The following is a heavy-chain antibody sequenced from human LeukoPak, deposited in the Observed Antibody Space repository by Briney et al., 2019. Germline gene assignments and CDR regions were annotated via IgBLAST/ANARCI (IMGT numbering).Heavy chain of an antibody. D-gene: IGHD1-26*01. J-gene: IGHJ4*02. V-gene: IGHV3-48*03. Sequence: GGSLRLSCAASGFTFSNYEMNWVRLAPGKGLEWISYIRSSGTTMYYADSVKGRFTISRDNAKNSLYLQMNSLRAEDTAVYYCAREEGGSYVHFDYWGQGTLVTVSS. CDR3: AREEGGSYVHFDY. CDR1: GFTFSNYE. CDR2: IRSSGTTM.